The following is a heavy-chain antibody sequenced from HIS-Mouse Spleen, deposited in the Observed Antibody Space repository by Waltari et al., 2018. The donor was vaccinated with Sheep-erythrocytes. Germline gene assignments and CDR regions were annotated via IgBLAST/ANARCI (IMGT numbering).Heavy chain of an antibody. Sequence: LRLSCAASGFTFSSYAMHWVRQAPGKGLEYVSAISSNGGSTYYANSVKGRFTISRDNSKTTLYLQMGSLGAEDMAVYYCARDGGGVALQLVHWYFDLWGRGTLVTVSS. CDR1: GFTFSSYA. CDR2: ISSNGGST. CDR3: ARDGGGVALQLVHWYFDL. V-gene: IGHV3-64*01. D-gene: IGHD6-13*01. J-gene: IGHJ2*01.